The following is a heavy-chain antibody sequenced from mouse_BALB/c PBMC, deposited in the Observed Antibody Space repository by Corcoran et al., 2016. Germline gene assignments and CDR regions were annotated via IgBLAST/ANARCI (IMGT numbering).Heavy chain of an antibody. J-gene: IGHJ1*01. CDR2: TNPYNGGT. CDR3: ARGYGSGFWYFDA. V-gene: IGHV1-18*01. Sequence: EVQLQQSGPELVKPGASMKISCKASGYSFTGYTMNWVKQSHGKNLEWIGLTNPYNGGTSYNQKFKGKATLTVDKSSSTVYMELLSRTSYDSAVYYWARGYGSGFWYFDACCAGTTFTVSP. D-gene: IGHD1-1*01. CDR1: GYSFTGYT.